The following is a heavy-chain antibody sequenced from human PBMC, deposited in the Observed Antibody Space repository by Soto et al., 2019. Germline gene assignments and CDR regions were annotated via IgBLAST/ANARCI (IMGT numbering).Heavy chain of an antibody. CDR3: AIEDGGGDRYYYAVDV. J-gene: IGHJ6*02. CDR1: GGSISSEYYH. CDR2: IHYTGAI. V-gene: IGHV4-30-4*08. Sequence: QVLLQQSGPGLVEPSQTLSLTCAVSGGSISSEYYHWTWIRQSPGKGLEWIGYIHYTGAIMYNPSFKSRLTMSVDTSKNQFSQQLTSVTAADTALYFCAIEDGGGDRYYYAVDVWGQGTTVTFSS. D-gene: IGHD2-21*02.